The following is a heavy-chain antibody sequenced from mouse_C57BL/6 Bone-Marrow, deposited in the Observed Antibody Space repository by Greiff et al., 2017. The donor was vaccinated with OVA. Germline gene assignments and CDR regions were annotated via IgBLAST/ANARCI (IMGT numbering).Heavy chain of an antibody. CDR1: GYTFTDYY. J-gene: IGHJ1*03. D-gene: IGHD1-1*01. V-gene: IGHV1-76*01. CDR2: IYPGSGNT. Sequence: QVQLKQSGAELVRPGASVKLSCKASGYTFTDYYINWVKQRPGQGLEWIARIYPGSGNTYYNEKFKGKATLTAEKSSSTAYMQLSSLTSEDSAVYFCARNGYYYGSSYGYFDVWGTGTTVTVSS. CDR3: ARNGYYYGSSYGYFDV.